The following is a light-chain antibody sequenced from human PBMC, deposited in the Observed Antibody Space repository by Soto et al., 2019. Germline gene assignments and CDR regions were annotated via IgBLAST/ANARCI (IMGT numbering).Light chain of an antibody. CDR2: DAS. CDR3: QQRYSWPTLT. CDR1: QSVFRF. Sequence: EVVLTQSPATLSLSPGERATLSCRASQSVFRFLAWYQQKPGQAPRLLIYDASNRATGIPDRFSGSGSGTDFTLTINSLEPEDFAVYYCQQRYSWPTLTFGGGTKVDIK. V-gene: IGKV3-11*01. J-gene: IGKJ4*01.